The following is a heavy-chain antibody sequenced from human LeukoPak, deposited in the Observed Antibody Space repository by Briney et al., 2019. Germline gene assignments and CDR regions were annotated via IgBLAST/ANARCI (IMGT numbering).Heavy chain of an antibody. CDR2: ISGSGGST. D-gene: IGHD3-3*01. J-gene: IGHJ4*02. Sequence: QPGGSLRLSCAASGFTFSSYAMSWVRQAPGKGLEWVSAISGSGGSTYYADSVKGRFTISRDNSKNTLYLQMNSLRAEDTAVYYCANSRSGYLFLGLNWGQGTLVTVSS. V-gene: IGHV3-23*01. CDR1: GFTFSSYA. CDR3: ANSRSGYLFLGLN.